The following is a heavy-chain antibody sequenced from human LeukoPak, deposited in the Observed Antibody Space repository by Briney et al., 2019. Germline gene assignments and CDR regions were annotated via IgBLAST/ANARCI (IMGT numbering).Heavy chain of an antibody. V-gene: IGHV3-33*01. J-gene: IGHJ4*02. CDR2: IWHDGSNK. Sequence: GGSLRLSCAASGFTFSSYGMHWVRQAPGKGLEWVAVIWHDGSNKYYADSVKGRFTISRDNSKNTLYLQMNSLRAEDTAVYYCARGEYYYGSGSPSTFDYWGQGTLVTVSS. D-gene: IGHD3-10*01. CDR3: ARGEYYYGSGSPSTFDY. CDR1: GFTFSSYG.